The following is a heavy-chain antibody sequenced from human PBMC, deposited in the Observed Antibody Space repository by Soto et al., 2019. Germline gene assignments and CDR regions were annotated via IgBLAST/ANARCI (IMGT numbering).Heavy chain of an antibody. CDR3: ATIALTGACDC. D-gene: IGHD3-9*01. CDR1: TSSCTNYY. CDR2: INPNNGAT. Sequence: PVKVSCKASTSSCTNYYIHLLRQAPGQSLEWMGWINPNNGATNFAQKYQGRVTMTRDTSIRTAYMGLSSLRSVDTAMYYCATIALTGACDCWGQGTLLTVSS. J-gene: IGHJ4*02. V-gene: IGHV1-2*02.